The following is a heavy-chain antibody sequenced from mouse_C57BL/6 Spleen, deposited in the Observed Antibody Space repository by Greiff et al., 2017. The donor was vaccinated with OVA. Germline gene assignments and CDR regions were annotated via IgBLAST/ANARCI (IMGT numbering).Heavy chain of an antibody. V-gene: IGHV1-72*01. CDR1: GYTFTSYW. CDR3: ARGGMVTTLNYYAMDY. Sequence: VQLQQSGAELVKPGASVKLSCKASGYTFTSYWMHWVKQRPGRGLEWIGRIDPNSGGTKYNEKFKSKATLTVDKPSSTAYMQLSSLTSEDSAVYYCARGGMVTTLNYYAMDYWGQGTSVTVSS. D-gene: IGHD2-1*01. J-gene: IGHJ4*01. CDR2: IDPNSGGT.